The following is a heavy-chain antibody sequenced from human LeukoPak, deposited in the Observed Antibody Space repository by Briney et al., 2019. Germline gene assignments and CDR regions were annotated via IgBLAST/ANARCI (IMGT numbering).Heavy chain of an antibody. CDR2: MSASGGT. J-gene: IGHJ4*02. CDR3: ARENSGSYREFDY. Sequence: SETLSLTCTVSGGSISSHYRSWIRQPAGKGLEWIGRMSASGGTNYNPSLKSRVTMSVDTSKNQFSLKLSSVTAADTAVFYCARENSGSYREFDYWGQGTLVTVSS. CDR1: GGSISSHY. V-gene: IGHV4-4*07. D-gene: IGHD1-26*01.